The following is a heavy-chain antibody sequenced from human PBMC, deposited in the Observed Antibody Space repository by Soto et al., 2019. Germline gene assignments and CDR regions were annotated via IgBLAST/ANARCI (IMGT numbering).Heavy chain of an antibody. V-gene: IGHV3-23*04. CDR1: GFIFTTSD. D-gene: IGHD2-21*02. CDR2: ITITGDTT. J-gene: IGHJ4*02. Sequence: EVQLVESEGGLVQPGGSLRLSCEASGFIFTTSDMSWVRQAPGKGLEWISSITITGDTTHYADSVKGRFTISRDNSRKTGYLQMNSLGVADTAVYFCAQGGGGDHGYWGQGTLVAVSS. CDR3: AQGGGGDHGY.